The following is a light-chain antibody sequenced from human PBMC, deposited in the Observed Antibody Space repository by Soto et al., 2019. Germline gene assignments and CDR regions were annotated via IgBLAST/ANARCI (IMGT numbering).Light chain of an antibody. CDR3: QQYNDWPPIT. J-gene: IGKJ5*01. V-gene: IGKV3-15*01. CDR2: DTS. CDR1: QSVSSK. Sequence: MVITQSPSTLSASPVEGATLSFMASQSVSSKLAWYQQKPGQAPRLLIYDTSTRATGIPARFSGSGSGTEFTLTISSLQSEDFAVYYCQQYNDWPPITFGQGTRLEIK.